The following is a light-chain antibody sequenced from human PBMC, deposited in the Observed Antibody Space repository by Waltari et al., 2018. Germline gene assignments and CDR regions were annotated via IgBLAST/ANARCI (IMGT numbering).Light chain of an antibody. CDR1: QSVSRA. CDR3: QHYVRLPVT. J-gene: IGKJ1*01. Sequence: EIVLTQSPGTLSLSPGERAILSCRVSQSVSRALAWYQQKPGQAPRLLMYGASSRATGTPDRFSGSGSGTDFSLTISRLEPEDFAVYYCQHYVRLPVTFGQGTKVEIK. CDR2: GAS. V-gene: IGKV3-20*01.